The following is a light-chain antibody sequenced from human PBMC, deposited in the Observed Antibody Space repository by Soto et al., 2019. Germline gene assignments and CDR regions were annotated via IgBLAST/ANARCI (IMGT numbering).Light chain of an antibody. CDR2: GVT. V-gene: IGLV2-11*01. Sequence: QSVLTQPRSVSGSPGQSVTISCTGASSDVGAYDYVSWYQQHPGKAPKLMIYGVTKRPSGVPDRFSGSKSGSTASLTISGLQAEDEADYYCSAYAGRYIYVFGTGTKVTGL. CDR3: SAYAGRYIYV. CDR1: SSDVGAYDY. J-gene: IGLJ1*01.